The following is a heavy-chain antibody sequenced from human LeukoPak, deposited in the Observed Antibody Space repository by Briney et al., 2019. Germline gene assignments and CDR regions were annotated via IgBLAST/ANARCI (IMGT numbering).Heavy chain of an antibody. CDR3: ARVRGLWYGDY. CDR1: GGSFSGYY. Sequence: PSETLSFTCAVYGGSFSGYYWSWIRQPPGKGLEWIGEINHSGSTNYNPSLKSRVTISVDTSKNQFSLKLSSVTAADTAVYYCARVRGLWYGDYWGQGTLVTVSS. CDR2: INHSGST. V-gene: IGHV4-34*01. J-gene: IGHJ4*02. D-gene: IGHD2-21*01.